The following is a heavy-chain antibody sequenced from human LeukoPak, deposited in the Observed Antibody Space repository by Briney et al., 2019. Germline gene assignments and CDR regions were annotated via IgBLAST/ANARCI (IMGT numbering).Heavy chain of an antibody. D-gene: IGHD5-12*01. CDR2: TYYNSKWYT. CDR3: ARGGGYLHFDY. J-gene: IGHJ4*02. V-gene: IGHV6-1*01. Sequence: SQTLSLTCAISGDSVSTASNAWYWIRQSPSRGLEWLGRTYYNSKWYTDYAVSVSGRTTINPDTSRNQLSLQLSFVTPEDTAVYYCARGGGYLHFDYWGQGTLVTVSS. CDR1: GDSVSTASNA.